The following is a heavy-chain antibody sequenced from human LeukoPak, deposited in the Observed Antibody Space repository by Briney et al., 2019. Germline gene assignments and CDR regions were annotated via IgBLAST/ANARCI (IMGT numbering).Heavy chain of an antibody. CDR1: RFTFSSYS. V-gene: IGHV3-21*05. D-gene: IGHD6-13*01. CDR2: ISSSSTYT. CDR3: AREPSKQHLDI. J-gene: IGHJ4*02. Sequence: GSLRLSCAASRFTFSSYSMNCVRQAPGKGLEWVSYISSSSTYTNYADSVKGRFTISRDNAKNSLYLQMNSLRAEDTAVYYCAREPSKQHLDIWGQGTLVTVSS.